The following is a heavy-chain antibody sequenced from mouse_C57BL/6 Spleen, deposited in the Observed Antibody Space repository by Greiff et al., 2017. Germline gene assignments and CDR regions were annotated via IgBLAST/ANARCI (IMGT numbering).Heavy chain of an antibody. Sequence: EVQGVESGGGLVQPKGSLKLSCAASGFSFNTYAMNWVRPAPGKGLEWVARIRSKSNNYATYYADSVKDRFTISRDDSESMLYLQMNNLKTEDTAVYYCVRLPLGSFAYWGQGTLVTVSA. CDR1: GFSFNTYA. CDR3: VRLPLGSFAY. CDR2: IRSKSNNYAT. D-gene: IGHD4-1*01. V-gene: IGHV10-1*01. J-gene: IGHJ3*01.